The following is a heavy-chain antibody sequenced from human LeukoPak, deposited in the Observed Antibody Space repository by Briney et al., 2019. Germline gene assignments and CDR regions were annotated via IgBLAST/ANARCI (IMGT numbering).Heavy chain of an antibody. CDR3: ARHCTGGTCYSNYFDY. Sequence: SETLSLTCTVSGGSISSYYWSWIRQPPGKGLEWIGYIYYSGSTNYNPSLKSRVTISVDTSKNQFSLTLSSVTAADTAVYYCARHCTGGTCYSNYFDYWGQGTLVTVSS. V-gene: IGHV4-59*08. CDR2: IYYSGST. D-gene: IGHD2-15*01. CDR1: GGSISSYY. J-gene: IGHJ4*02.